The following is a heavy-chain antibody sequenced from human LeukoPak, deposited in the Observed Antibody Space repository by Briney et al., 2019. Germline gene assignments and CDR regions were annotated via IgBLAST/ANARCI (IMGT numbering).Heavy chain of an antibody. CDR3: ARATRGCCSSTSCYGRDYYYYYGMDV. Sequence: SETLSLTCTVSGGSISSYHWSWIRQPPGKGLEWIGYIYYSGSTNYNPSLKSRVTISVDTSKNQFSLKLSSVTAADTAVYYCARATRGCCSSTSCYGRDYYYYYGMDVWGKGTTVTVSS. V-gene: IGHV4-59*01. D-gene: IGHD2-2*01. CDR1: GGSISSYH. CDR2: IYYSGST. J-gene: IGHJ6*04.